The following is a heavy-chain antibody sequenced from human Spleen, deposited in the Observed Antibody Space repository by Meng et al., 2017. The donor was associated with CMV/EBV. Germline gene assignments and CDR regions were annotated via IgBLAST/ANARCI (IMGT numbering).Heavy chain of an antibody. Sequence: GGSLRLSCAASGFTFSSYSMNWVRQAPGKGLEWVSSISSSSSYIYYADSVKGRFTISRDNAKNSLFLQMNRLRAEDTAVYYCARGDSAAAEPFDYWGQGALVTVSS. CDR1: GFTFSSYS. V-gene: IGHV3-21*01. J-gene: IGHJ4*02. D-gene: IGHD6-13*01. CDR2: ISSSSSYI. CDR3: ARGDSAAAEPFDY.